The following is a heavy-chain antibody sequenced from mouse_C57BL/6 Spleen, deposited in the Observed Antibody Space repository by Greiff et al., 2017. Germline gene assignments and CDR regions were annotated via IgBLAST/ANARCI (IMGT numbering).Heavy chain of an antibody. Sequence: QVQLQQPGTELVKPGASVKLSCKASGYTFTSYWMHWVKQRPGQGLEWIGNINPSNGGTNYNEKFKSKATLTVDKSSSTAYMQLSSLTSEDAAVYYCARYGYDYDWFAYWGQGTLVTVSA. CDR2: INPSNGGT. CDR3: ARYGYDYDWFAY. J-gene: IGHJ3*01. D-gene: IGHD2-4*01. CDR1: GYTFTSYW. V-gene: IGHV1-53*01.